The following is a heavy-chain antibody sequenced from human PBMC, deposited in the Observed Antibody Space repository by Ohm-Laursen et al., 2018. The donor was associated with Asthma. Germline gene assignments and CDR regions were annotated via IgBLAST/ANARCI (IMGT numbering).Heavy chain of an antibody. D-gene: IGHD4-23*01. V-gene: IGHV3-74*01. CDR3: ARGLSTGGNSGFGY. CDR1: GFTFSSYW. Sequence: SLRLSCSASGFTFSSYWMHWLRQDPGKGLVWVSRIKSDGSSISYADSVKGRFTISRDNAKSTLYLQMNSLRPEDTAVYYCARGLSTGGNSGFGYWGLGTLVTVSS. CDR2: IKSDGSSI. J-gene: IGHJ4*02.